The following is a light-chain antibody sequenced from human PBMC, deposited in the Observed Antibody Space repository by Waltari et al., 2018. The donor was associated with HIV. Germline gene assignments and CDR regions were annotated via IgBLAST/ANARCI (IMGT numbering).Light chain of an antibody. CDR2: GAS. CDR3: QQYGSSPRRGLT. J-gene: IGKJ4*01. V-gene: IGKV3-20*01. Sequence: EIVMTQSPATLSVSPGERATLSCRASQSVSSNLAWYQQKPGQAPRLLIYGASSRATGIPDRFSGSGSGTDFTLTISRLEPEDFAVYYCQQYGSSPRRGLTFGGGTKVEIK. CDR1: QSVSSN.